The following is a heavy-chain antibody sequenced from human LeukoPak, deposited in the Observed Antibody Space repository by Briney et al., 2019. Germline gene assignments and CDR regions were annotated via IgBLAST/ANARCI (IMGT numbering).Heavy chain of an antibody. J-gene: IGHJ5*01. D-gene: IGHD6-19*01. Sequence: SETLSLTCTVSDDSVSSSRYYWTWIRQPPGKGLEWIGYIYHGSATYNPSLESRVTLAMDTSKNQYSLKMTSVTAADTAVYYCAREGGRQWLVSGALDSWGQGTLVTVSS. CDR3: AREGGRQWLVSGALDS. CDR2: IYHGSA. V-gene: IGHV4-61*01. CDR1: DDSVSSSRYY.